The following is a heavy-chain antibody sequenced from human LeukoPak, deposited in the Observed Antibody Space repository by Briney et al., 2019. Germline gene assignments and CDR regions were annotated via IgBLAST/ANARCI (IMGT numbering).Heavy chain of an antibody. V-gene: IGHV3-30*03. CDR3: AVIVGRWHHFDR. CDR2: ISKDGDYE. D-gene: IGHD2-21*01. Sequence: PGGSLRLSCAASGITFSNYEFHWVRQAPGKGPQWVAVISKDGDYEYSIDSEKGRFTISRDNSKNMVYLQMSSLTVEDTAVYYCAVIVGRWHHFDRWGQGTLVTVSS. J-gene: IGHJ4*02. CDR1: GITFSNYE.